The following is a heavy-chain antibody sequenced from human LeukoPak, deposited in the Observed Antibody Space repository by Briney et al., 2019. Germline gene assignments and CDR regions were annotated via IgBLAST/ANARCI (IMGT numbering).Heavy chain of an antibody. J-gene: IGHJ6*03. CDR1: GYTFTGYY. D-gene: IGHD3-3*01. Sequence: ASVKVSCKASGYTFTGYYMHWVRQAPGQGLEWMGWINPNSGGTNYAQKFQGRVTMTRDTSFSTAYMELSRLRSDDTAVYYCAISITIFGVVIPRDYYYMDVWGKGTTVTVSS. V-gene: IGHV1-2*02. CDR2: INPNSGGT. CDR3: AISITIFGVVIPRDYYYMDV.